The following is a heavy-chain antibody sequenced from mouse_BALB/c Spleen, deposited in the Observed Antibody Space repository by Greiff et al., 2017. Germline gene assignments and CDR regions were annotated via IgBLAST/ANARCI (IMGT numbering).Heavy chain of an antibody. CDR2: ISSGGSYT. CDR1: GFTFSSYT. J-gene: IGHJ4*01. D-gene: IGHD2-4*01. Sequence: EVKLVESGGGLVKPGGSLKLSCAASGFTFSSYTMSWVRQTPEKRLEWVATISSGGSYTYYPDSVKGRFTISRDNAKNTLYLQMSSLKSEDTAMYYCTRVSMITTDAMDYWGQGTSVTVSS. V-gene: IGHV5-6-4*01. CDR3: TRVSMITTDAMDY.